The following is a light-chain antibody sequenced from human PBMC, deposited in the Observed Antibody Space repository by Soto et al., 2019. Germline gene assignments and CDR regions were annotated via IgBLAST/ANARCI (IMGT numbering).Light chain of an antibody. CDR2: SAS. Sequence: EIVLTHSPATLSLSPGERATLYFRASQSVSSYLAWYQQKPGQAPRLLIYSASHRATGIPDRFSGSESGTDFTLTISRLEPEDFAVYYCQQYGDSRWTFGQGTKVDIK. V-gene: IGKV3-20*01. J-gene: IGKJ1*01. CDR3: QQYGDSRWT. CDR1: QSVSSY.